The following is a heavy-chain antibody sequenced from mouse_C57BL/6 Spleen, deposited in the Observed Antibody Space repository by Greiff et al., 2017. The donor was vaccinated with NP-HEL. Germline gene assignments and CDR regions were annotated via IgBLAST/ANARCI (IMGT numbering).Heavy chain of an antibody. CDR1: GYTFTSYW. CDR3: ARPDYYGSSYVRYFDV. D-gene: IGHD1-1*01. CDR2: IYPGSGST. J-gene: IGHJ1*03. Sequence: QVQLQQSGAELVKPGASVKMSCKASGYTFTSYWITWVKQRPGQGLEWIGDIYPGSGSTNYNEKFKSKATLTVDTSSSTAYMQLSSLTSEDSAVYYCARPDYYGSSYVRYFDVWGTGTTVTVSS. V-gene: IGHV1-55*01.